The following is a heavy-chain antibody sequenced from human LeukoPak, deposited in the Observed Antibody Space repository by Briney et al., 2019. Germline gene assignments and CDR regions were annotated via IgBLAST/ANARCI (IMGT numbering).Heavy chain of an antibody. J-gene: IGHJ4*02. CDR3: ARYSYGYPFDY. CDR1: GFTFDDYG. Sequence: GGSLRLSCAASGFTFDDYGMSWVRQAPGKGLEWVSGINWNGGSTGYADPVKGRFTISRDNAKNSLYLQMNSLRAEDTALYYCARYSYGYPFDYWGQGTLVTVSS. V-gene: IGHV3-20*04. CDR2: INWNGGST. D-gene: IGHD5-18*01.